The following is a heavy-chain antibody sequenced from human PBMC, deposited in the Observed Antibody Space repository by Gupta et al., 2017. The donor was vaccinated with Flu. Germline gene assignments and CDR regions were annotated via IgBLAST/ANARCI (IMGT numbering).Heavy chain of an antibody. Sequence: QVQLQESGPGLVRPSETLSLTCTVSGDSIGSDYWSWVRQPPGKGPEWGAYIYNTGSTNYNPSLKSRLSISVDTAKNQFSLRLNSVTAADTAIYYCARGPPFDYWGQGTLVTVSS. CDR3: ARGPPFDY. CDR1: GDSIGSDY. J-gene: IGHJ4*02. V-gene: IGHV4-59*01. CDR2: IYNTGST.